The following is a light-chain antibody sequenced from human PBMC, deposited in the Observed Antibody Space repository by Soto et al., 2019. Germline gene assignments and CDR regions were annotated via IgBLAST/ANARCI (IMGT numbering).Light chain of an antibody. J-gene: IGKJ1*01. Sequence: EILLTQSPGALSLSPGETATLSCGASQSVSSSYLAWYQQKPGQAPRLLIYGASTRATGIPDRFSGSGSGTDFTLTISRLEPEDFAVYYCQQYGSSPRTFGQGTKV. CDR2: GAS. V-gene: IGKV3-20*01. CDR1: QSVSSSY. CDR3: QQYGSSPRT.